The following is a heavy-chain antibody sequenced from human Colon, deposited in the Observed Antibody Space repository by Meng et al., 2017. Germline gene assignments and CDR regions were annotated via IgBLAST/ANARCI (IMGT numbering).Heavy chain of an antibody. Sequence: SETLSLTCTVSGSSVSGASHYWSWIRQSPGKGLEWIGHVYHSGDTNYNPSLKSRVTLSVDTSKNQFSLKLTSVTAADTAVYYCAKTSSNWFTSYNGMDVWGQGTTVTVSS. CDR1: GSSVSGASHY. CDR3: AKTSSNWFTSYNGMDV. J-gene: IGHJ6*02. D-gene: IGHD6-13*01. V-gene: IGHV4-61*01. CDR2: VYHSGDT.